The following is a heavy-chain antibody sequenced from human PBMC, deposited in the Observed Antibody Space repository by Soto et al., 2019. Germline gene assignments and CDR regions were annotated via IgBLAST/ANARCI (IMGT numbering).Heavy chain of an antibody. CDR1: GYTFTSYG. J-gene: IGHJ4*02. CDR2: ISAYNGNT. D-gene: IGHD3-3*01. CDR3: ARDALSFWSHSYYYFDY. Sequence: ASVKVSCKASGYTFTSYGISWVRRAPGQGLEWMGWISAYNGNTNYAQKLQGRVTMTTDTSTSTAYMELRSLRSDDTAVYYCARDALSFWSHSYYYFDYWGQGTLVTVSS. V-gene: IGHV1-18*04.